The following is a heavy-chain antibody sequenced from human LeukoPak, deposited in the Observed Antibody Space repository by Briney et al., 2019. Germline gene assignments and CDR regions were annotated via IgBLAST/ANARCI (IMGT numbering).Heavy chain of an antibody. CDR1: GFTFGTYA. J-gene: IGHJ4*02. Sequence: GGSLRLSCAASGFTFGTYAIHWVRQAPGEGLEYVSAISSDGGTTFYANSVRGRFTVSRDNSKNTLYLQLVSLRGEDTAIYYCARVKHGSGWYYFDYWGQEARVTVSS. CDR3: ARVKHGSGWYYFDY. CDR2: ISSDGGTT. V-gene: IGHV3-64*01. D-gene: IGHD6-19*01.